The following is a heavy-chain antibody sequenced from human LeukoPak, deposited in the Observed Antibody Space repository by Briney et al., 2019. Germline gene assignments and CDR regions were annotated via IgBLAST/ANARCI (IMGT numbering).Heavy chain of an antibody. J-gene: IGHJ4*02. CDR3: ARDWDIVVVVAATTVGY. D-gene: IGHD2-15*01. CDR2: IKQDGSEK. Sequence: GGSLRLSRAASGFTFSSYWMSWVRQAPGKGLEWVANIKQDGSEKYYVDSVKGRFTISRDNAKNSLYLQMNSLRAEDTAVYYCARDWDIVVVVAATTVGYWGQGTLVTVSS. CDR1: GFTFSSYW. V-gene: IGHV3-7*01.